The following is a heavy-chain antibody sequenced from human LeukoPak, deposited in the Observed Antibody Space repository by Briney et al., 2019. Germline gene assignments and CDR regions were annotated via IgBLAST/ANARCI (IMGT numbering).Heavy chain of an antibody. Sequence: GGSLRLSCAASGFTFSDYEMNWVRQAPGKGLEWISYINRSGTTIYYADSVKGRFTISRDNAKNSLYLQMNSLRAEDTAVYYCARDGNGYNSFDYWGQGTLVTVSS. V-gene: IGHV3-48*03. CDR1: GFTFSDYE. D-gene: IGHD5-24*01. CDR2: INRSGTTI. CDR3: ARDGNGYNSFDY. J-gene: IGHJ4*02.